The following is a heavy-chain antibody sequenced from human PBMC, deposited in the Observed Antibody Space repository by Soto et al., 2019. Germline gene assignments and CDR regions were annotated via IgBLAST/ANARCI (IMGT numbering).Heavy chain of an antibody. V-gene: IGHV3-23*01. CDR1: GFTFSSYA. CDR2: ISGSGGST. Sequence: GGSLRLSCAASGFTFSSYAMSWVRQAPGKGLEWVSAISGSGGSTYYADSVKGRFTISRDNSKNTLYLQMNSLRAEDTAVYYCAKDVTYDYIWGSYRYMAKFDYWGQGTLVTVSS. J-gene: IGHJ4*02. CDR3: AKDVTYDYIWGSYRYMAKFDY. D-gene: IGHD3-16*02.